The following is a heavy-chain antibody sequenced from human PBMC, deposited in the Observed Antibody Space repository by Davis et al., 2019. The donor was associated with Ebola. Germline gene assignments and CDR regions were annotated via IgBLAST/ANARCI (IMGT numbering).Heavy chain of an antibody. CDR1: GFTLSSYG. D-gene: IGHD3-10*01. Sequence: GESLKISCAASGFTLSSYGLHWVRQPPGKGLEWVAVIWYDGRNQYYADSVKGRFTISRDNSKNTLYLQMNSLRAEDTAVYYCARVLVRGVIATDYWGQGTLVTVSS. V-gene: IGHV3-33*01. CDR3: ARVLVRGVIATDY. CDR2: IWYDGRNQ. J-gene: IGHJ4*02.